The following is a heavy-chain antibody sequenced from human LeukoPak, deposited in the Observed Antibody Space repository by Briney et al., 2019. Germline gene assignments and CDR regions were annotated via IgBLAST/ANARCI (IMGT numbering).Heavy chain of an antibody. Sequence: GGSLRLSCAASGFTFINYWMSWVRQAPGKGLEWVSFIYSGGSTYYADSVKGRFTISRDNSKNTLYLQMNSLRAEDAAVYFCAKAPVTSCRGAYCYPFDSWGQGTLVTVSS. D-gene: IGHD2-21*01. J-gene: IGHJ4*02. CDR3: AKAPVTSCRGAYCYPFDS. CDR2: IYSGGST. V-gene: IGHV3-23*03. CDR1: GFTFINYW.